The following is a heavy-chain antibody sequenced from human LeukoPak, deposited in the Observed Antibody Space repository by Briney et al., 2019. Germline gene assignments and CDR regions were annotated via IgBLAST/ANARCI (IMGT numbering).Heavy chain of an antibody. CDR2: IIPIFGTA. J-gene: IGHJ6*03. Sequence: GASVKVSCKASGGTFSSYAISWVRQAPGQGLEWMGGIIPIFGTANYAQKFQGRVTITTDESTSTAYMELSSLRSEDTAVYYCARGDTGAYYDFWSGYIGYMDVWGKGTTVTVSS. V-gene: IGHV1-69*05. D-gene: IGHD3-3*01. CDR3: ARGDTGAYYDFWSGYIGYMDV. CDR1: GGTFSSYA.